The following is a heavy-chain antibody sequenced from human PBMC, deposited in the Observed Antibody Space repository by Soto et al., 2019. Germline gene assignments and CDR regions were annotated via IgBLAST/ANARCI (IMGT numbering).Heavy chain of an antibody. V-gene: IGHV4-59*01. D-gene: IGHD6-19*01. J-gene: IGHJ3*02. CDR1: GGSIGTYY. Sequence: SETLSLTCTVSGGSIGTYYWSWIRQPPGKGLEWIGYIDYSGRTDQNPSLKSRVTVSLDTSKIRFSLKIRSVTTADTAVYYCARGRRSSGRHDAFDIWGQGTMVTVSS. CDR2: IDYSGRT. CDR3: ARGRRSSGRHDAFDI.